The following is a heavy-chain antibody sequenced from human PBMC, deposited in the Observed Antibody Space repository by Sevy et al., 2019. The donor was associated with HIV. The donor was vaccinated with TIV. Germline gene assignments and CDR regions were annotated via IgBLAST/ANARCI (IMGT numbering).Heavy chain of an antibody. V-gene: IGHV3-13*01. CDR1: GFTFSRYD. D-gene: IGHD1-26*01. CDR2: IGTAGDT. J-gene: IGHJ3*02. Sequence: GGSLRLSCAASGFTFSRYDMHWVRQATGKGLEWVSSIGTAGDTYYPGSVKGRFTISRENAKKSLYLQMNSLRAGDTAVYYCARGTRYCGSYYLGDDAFDIWGQGTMVTVSS. CDR3: ARGTRYCGSYYLGDDAFDI.